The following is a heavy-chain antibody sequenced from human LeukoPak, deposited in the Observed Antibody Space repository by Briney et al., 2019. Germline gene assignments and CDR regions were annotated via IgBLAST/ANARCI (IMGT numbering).Heavy chain of an antibody. CDR1: GGSISSGSYY. CDR3: ARSITMIVVRGEAFDI. V-gene: IGHV4-61*02. J-gene: IGHJ3*02. CDR2: IYTSGST. D-gene: IGHD3-22*01. Sequence: SQTLSLTCTVSGGSISSGSYYWSWIRQPAGKGLEWIGRIYTSGSTNYNPSLKSRVTISVDTSKNQFSLKLSSVTAADTAVYYCARSITMIVVRGEAFDIWGQGTMVTVSS.